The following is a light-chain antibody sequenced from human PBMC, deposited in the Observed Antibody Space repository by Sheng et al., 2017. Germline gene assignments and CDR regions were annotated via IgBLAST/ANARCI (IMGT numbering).Light chain of an antibody. CDR1: SLRSYY. V-gene: IGLV3-19*01. CDR3: NSRDNSGNRV. Sequence: SSELTQDPAVSVALGQIVRITCQGDSLRSYYASWYQQKPGQAPLLVIYGKNNRPSGIPDRFSGSSSGNTASLTITGAQAEDEADYYCNSRDNSGNRVFGGGTKLTVL. CDR2: GKN. J-gene: IGLJ3*02.